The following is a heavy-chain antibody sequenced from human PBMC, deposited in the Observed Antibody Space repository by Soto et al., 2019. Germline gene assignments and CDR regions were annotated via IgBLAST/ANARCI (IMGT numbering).Heavy chain of an antibody. Sequence: ASVKVSCKASGYTFTGYYMHWVRQAPGQGREWMGWINPNSGGTNYAQKFQGRVTMTRDTSISTAYMELSRLRSDDTAVYYCARDWVDTAIQGHYYYYYGMDVWGQGXTVTVSS. D-gene: IGHD5-18*01. J-gene: IGHJ6*02. V-gene: IGHV1-2*02. CDR2: INPNSGGT. CDR1: GYTFTGYY. CDR3: ARDWVDTAIQGHYYYYYGMDV.